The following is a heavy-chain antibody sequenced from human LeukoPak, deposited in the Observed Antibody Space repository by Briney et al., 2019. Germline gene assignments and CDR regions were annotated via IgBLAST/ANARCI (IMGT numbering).Heavy chain of an antibody. V-gene: IGHV4-59*01. Sequence: PSETLSLTCTVSGGSISSYYWSWIRQPPGKGLEWIGYIYYSGSTNYNPSLKSRVTISVDTSKNQFSLKLSSVTAADTAVYYCARGAMVRGVIVASNWFDPWGQGTLVTVSS. J-gene: IGHJ5*02. CDR2: IYYSGST. CDR1: GGSISSYY. CDR3: ARGAMVRGVIVASNWFDP. D-gene: IGHD3-10*01.